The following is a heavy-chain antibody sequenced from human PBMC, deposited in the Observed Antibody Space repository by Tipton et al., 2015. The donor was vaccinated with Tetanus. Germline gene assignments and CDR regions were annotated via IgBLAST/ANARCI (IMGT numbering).Heavy chain of an antibody. J-gene: IGHJ4*02. V-gene: IGHV4-59*01. D-gene: IGHD7-27*01. CDR2: IYYRGNT. CDR1: GDSISNYH. Sequence: TLSLTCTVSGDSISNYHWSWIRQPPGKGLEWIGYIYYRGNTNYNPSLRSRVTISVDTSKNQFSLKLSSVTAADTAVYYCARIRQVGKPGPFFDYWGQGTLVTVSS. CDR3: ARIRQVGKPGPFFDY.